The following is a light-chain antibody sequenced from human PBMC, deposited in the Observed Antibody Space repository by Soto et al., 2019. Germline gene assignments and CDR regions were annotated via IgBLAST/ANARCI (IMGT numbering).Light chain of an antibody. J-gene: IGLJ3*02. CDR1: SSDVGADNY. CDR3: SSFASSNTGV. V-gene: IGLV2-8*01. CDR2: EVT. Sequence: QSVLTQPASASGSPGQSVTISCTGTSSDVGADNYVSWYQQHAGKAPKLVIYEVTKRPSGVPDRFSGSKSANTASLTVSGLQAEDEADYYCSSFASSNTGVFGGGTKVTVL.